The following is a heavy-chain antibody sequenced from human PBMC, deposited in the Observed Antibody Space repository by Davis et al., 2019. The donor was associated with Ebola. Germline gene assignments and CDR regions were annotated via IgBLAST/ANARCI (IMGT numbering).Heavy chain of an antibody. CDR3: ARFETTVTTGWFDP. CDR2: IYYSGST. CDR1: GGSISSSGFY. J-gene: IGHJ5*02. D-gene: IGHD4-17*01. Sequence: SETLSLTCTVSGGSISSSGFYWTWIRQPPGKGLEWIGSIYYSGSTHYNPSLRSPVTISVDTSKNQFSLKLTSAAAADTAMYYCARFETTVTTGWFDPWGQGTLVTVSS. V-gene: IGHV4-39*01.